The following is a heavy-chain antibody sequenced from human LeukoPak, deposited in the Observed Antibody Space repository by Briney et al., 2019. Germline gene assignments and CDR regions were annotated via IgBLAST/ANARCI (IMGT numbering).Heavy chain of an antibody. Sequence: SETLSLTCTVSGGSISSYYWSWIRQPPGKGLEWIGYIYYSGSTNYNPSLKSRVTISVDTSKNQFSLKLSSVTAADTAVYYCARRVSSRLFHYYYYYMDVWGKGTTVTVSS. J-gene: IGHJ6*03. D-gene: IGHD2-21*01. CDR2: IYYSGST. V-gene: IGHV4-59*08. CDR1: GGSISSYY. CDR3: ARRVSSRLFHYYYYYMDV.